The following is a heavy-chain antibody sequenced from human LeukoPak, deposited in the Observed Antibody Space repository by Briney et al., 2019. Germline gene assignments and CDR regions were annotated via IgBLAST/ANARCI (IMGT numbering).Heavy chain of an antibody. CDR3: ARAAGYYGSGTNHWFDP. D-gene: IGHD3-10*01. CDR2: IYYSGST. V-gene: IGHV4-31*03. Sequence: SETLSLTCTVSGGSISSGGYYWSWIRQHPGKGLEWIGYIYYSGSTYYNPSLKSRVTISVDTSKNQFSLKLSSVTAADTAVYYCARAAGYYGSGTNHWFDPWGQGTLVTVSS. J-gene: IGHJ5*02. CDR1: GGSISSGGYY.